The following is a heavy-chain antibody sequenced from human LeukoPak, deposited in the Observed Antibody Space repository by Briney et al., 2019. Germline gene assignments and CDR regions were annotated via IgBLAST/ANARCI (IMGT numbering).Heavy chain of an antibody. CDR2: IYYSGST. CDR1: GGSISSGGYY. V-gene: IGHV4-31*03. Sequence: SQTLSLTCTVSGGSISSGGYYWSWIRQHPGKGLEWIGYIYYSGSTYHNPSLKSRVTISVDTSKNQFSLKLSSVTAADTAVYYCARVGAAGTLDFDYWGQGTLVTVSS. D-gene: IGHD6-13*01. CDR3: ARVGAAGTLDFDY. J-gene: IGHJ4*02.